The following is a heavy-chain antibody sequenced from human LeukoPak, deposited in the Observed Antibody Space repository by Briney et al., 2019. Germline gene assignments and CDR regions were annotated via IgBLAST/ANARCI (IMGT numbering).Heavy chain of an antibody. D-gene: IGHD3-3*01. Sequence: GGSLRLSCTASGFTFGDYAMSWVRQAPGKGLEWVSFIRSKAYGGTTEYAASVKGRFTISRDDSKSIAYLQTNSLKTEDTAVYYCTRGDYDFWSGFGSDYWGQGTLVTVSS. V-gene: IGHV3-49*04. J-gene: IGHJ4*02. CDR3: TRGDYDFWSGFGSDY. CDR2: IRSKAYGGTT. CDR1: GFTFGDYA.